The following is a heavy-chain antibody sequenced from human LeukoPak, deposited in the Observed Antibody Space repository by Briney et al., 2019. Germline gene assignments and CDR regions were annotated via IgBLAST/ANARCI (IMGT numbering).Heavy chain of an antibody. Sequence: PSETLALTCTVSGGSISSYDWSWIRQPPGKGLEWIGYIYYSGSTNYNPSLTSRVTISVDTSKNHFSLKLSSGTAADTAVYYCARYCMTTVIWGEGTLVTVSS. J-gene: IGHJ4*02. CDR3: ARYCMTTVI. CDR1: GGSISSYD. V-gene: IGHV4-59*08. D-gene: IGHD4-17*01. CDR2: IYYSGST.